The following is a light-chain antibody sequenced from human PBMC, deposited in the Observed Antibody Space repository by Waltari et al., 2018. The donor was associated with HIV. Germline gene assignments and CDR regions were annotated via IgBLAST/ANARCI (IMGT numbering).Light chain of an antibody. CDR1: SDDIGGYNY. CDR2: EVN. Sequence: QSALTQPPSASGSLGQSVTISCSGTSDDIGGYNYVFWYQQYPAKAPKLLIYEVNKRPSGAPDRFSGSKSLNTASLTVSGLQAEDEAHYFCSSFAGSNTVVFGGGTKLTVL. CDR3: SSFAGSNTVV. V-gene: IGLV2-8*01. J-gene: IGLJ2*01.